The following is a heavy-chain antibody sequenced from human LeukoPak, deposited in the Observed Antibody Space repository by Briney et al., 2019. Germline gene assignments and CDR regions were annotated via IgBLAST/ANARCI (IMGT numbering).Heavy chain of an antibody. CDR2: ISGSGNTA. D-gene: IGHD3-22*01. CDR3: AKVDSRSLYYFDY. Sequence: GGSLRLSCAASGFSFSSSAMSWVRQAPGQGLQWVSSISGSGNTAYYADSVKGRFTISRDNSRTALYLQMNSLRAEDTAVYYCAKVDSRSLYYFDYWGQGTLVTVSS. V-gene: IGHV3-23*01. CDR1: GFSFSSSA. J-gene: IGHJ4*02.